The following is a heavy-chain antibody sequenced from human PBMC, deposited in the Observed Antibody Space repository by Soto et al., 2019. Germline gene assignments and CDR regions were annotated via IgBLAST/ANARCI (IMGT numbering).Heavy chain of an antibody. CDR3: AKAKNDYNWDNRPPFDY. D-gene: IGHD1-20*01. V-gene: IGHV3-23*01. CDR1: GFTLRNYA. Sequence: VGSLRLSCEASGFTLRNYAMTWIRQAPGKGLEWVSLISANDVGTYYAESVKTRFTISTDQSRNTVYLQMDSLRADDTAIYYCAKAKNDYNWDNRPPFDYWGQGTLVTVSS. J-gene: IGHJ4*02. CDR2: ISANDVGT.